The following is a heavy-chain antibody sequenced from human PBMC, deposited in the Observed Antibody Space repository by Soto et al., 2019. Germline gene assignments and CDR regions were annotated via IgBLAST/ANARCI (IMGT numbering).Heavy chain of an antibody. CDR2: IYGNGAGI. CDR3: AKDVISGDGFWLMDH. D-gene: IGHD2-21*02. CDR1: GFTFSDYA. Sequence: EVQLLESGGGLVQPGGSLRLSCAASGFTFSDYAMTWVRQAPGKGLESVSGIYGNGAGIQYADSVRGRFTISRDNSKNTLYLQMNGLRAEDTGVYYCAKDVISGDGFWLMDHWGQGTLVTVSS. V-gene: IGHV3-23*01. J-gene: IGHJ4*02.